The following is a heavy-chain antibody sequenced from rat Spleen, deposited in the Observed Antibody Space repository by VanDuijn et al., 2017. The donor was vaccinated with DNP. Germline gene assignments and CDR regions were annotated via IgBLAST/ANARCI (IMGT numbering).Heavy chain of an antibody. Sequence: EVQVVESGGGLVQPGRSLKLSCAASGFTFSDYNLAWVRQGPKKGLEWVATSVYEGSRAFYRDSVKGRFTISRDNAKNTLYLQMNSLRSEDMATYYCVRWNSGHFDYWGQGVMVPVSS. CDR2: SVYEGSRA. D-gene: IGHD4-3*01. V-gene: IGHV5-7*01. CDR3: VRWNSGHFDY. J-gene: IGHJ2*01. CDR1: GFTFSDYN.